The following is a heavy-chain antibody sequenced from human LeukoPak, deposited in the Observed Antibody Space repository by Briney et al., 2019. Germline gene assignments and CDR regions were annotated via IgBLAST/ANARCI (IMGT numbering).Heavy chain of an antibody. CDR2: ISGSGGST. CDR1: VLTLSSSA. J-gene: IGHJ3*02. V-gene: IGHV3-23*01. CDR3: AKDKGRISIAAPKDAFDI. Sequence: GGSLTESCAGSVLTLSSSAMSWVRQAPGKGLEGVSAISGSGGSTYYADSVRGRFTISRDNSKNTLYLQMNSLRAEDTAIYYCAKDKGRISIAAPKDAFDIWGQGTMVTVSS. D-gene: IGHD6-6*01.